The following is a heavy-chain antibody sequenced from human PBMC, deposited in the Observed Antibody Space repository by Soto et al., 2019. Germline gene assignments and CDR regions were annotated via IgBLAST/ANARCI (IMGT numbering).Heavy chain of an antibody. CDR1: GGSISRYY. J-gene: IGHJ6*02. CDR2: IYYSGST. CDR3: ARAYYYGSGSYGMDV. D-gene: IGHD3-10*01. V-gene: IGHV4-59*01. Sequence: PSETLSLTCTVSGGSISRYYWSWIRQPPGKGLEWIGYIYYSGSTNYNPSLKSRVTISVDTPKNQFSLKLSSVTAADTAVYYCARAYYYGSGSYGMDVWGQGTTVTVSS.